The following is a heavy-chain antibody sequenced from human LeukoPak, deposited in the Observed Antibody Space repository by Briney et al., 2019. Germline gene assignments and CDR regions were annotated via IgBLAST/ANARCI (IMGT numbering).Heavy chain of an antibody. CDR2: INQDGSDK. V-gene: IGHV3-7*05. CDR1: GFTFSKYW. CDR3: AIYEIAVPALDY. D-gene: IGHD6-19*01. Sequence: GGSLRLSCVVSGFTFSKYWMTWVRQAPGKGLEWVANINQDGSDKYYVDSVKGRFTISRDNAKNSLYLQMSSLRAEDTAVYYCAIYEIAVPALDYWGRGTLVTVSS. J-gene: IGHJ4*02.